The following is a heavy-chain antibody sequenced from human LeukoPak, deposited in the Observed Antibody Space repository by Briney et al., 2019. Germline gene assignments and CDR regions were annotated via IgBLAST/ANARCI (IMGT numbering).Heavy chain of an antibody. D-gene: IGHD5-18*01. CDR2: ISYDGSNK. J-gene: IGHJ4*02. CDR1: GFTFSSYA. CDR3: AREPLDAGYSYVFDY. V-gene: IGHV3-30*04. Sequence: GGSLRLSCAASGFTFSSYAMHWVRQAPGKGLEWVAVISYDGSNKYYADSVKGRYTISRDNSKNTLYLQMNSLRAEDTAVYYCAREPLDAGYSYVFDYWGQGTLVTISS.